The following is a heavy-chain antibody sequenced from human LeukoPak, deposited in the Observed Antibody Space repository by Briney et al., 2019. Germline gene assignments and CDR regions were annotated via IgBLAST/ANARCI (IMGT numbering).Heavy chain of an antibody. D-gene: IGHD1-26*01. V-gene: IGHV5-51*01. CDR3: ARQGVVGATKSHLDY. J-gene: IGHJ4*02. Sequence: LGGSLKISCKGSGYSFSNYWIAWVRQMPGKGLEWMGIIYPGDSDTRYSPSFQGQVTISADKSISTAYLQWSSLMASDTAMYYCARQGVVGATKSHLDYWGQGTQATVSS. CDR2: IYPGDSDT. CDR1: GYSFSNYW.